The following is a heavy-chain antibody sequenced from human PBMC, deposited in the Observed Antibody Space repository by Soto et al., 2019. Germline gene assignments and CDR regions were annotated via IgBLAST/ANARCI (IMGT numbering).Heavy chain of an antibody. J-gene: IGHJ3*02. CDR1: GGTFSSYA. Sequence: QVQLVQSGAEVKKPGSSVKVSCKASGGTFSSYAISWVRQAPGQGLEWMGGIIPIFGTANYAQQFQGSVTITAHESTSTAYMELTSMRTEDTAVYYCARSIAVAAYDAFDIWGQGTMVTVSS. CDR3: ARSIAVAAYDAFDI. CDR2: IIPIFGTA. V-gene: IGHV1-69*01. D-gene: IGHD6-19*01.